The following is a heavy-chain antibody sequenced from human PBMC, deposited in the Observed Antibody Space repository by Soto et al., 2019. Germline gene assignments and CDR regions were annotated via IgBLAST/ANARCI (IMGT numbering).Heavy chain of an antibody. CDR1: GFTFSSYS. V-gene: IGHV3-48*02. CDR2: ISSSSSTI. Sequence: GGSLRLSCAASGFTFSSYSMNWVRQAPGKGLEWVSYISSSSSTIYYADSVKGRFTISRDNAKNSLYLQMNSLRDEDTAVYYCARALGDCSGGSCYSWRTGYYCYGMDVWGQGTTVTVSS. CDR3: ARALGDCSGGSCYSWRTGYYCYGMDV. D-gene: IGHD2-15*01. J-gene: IGHJ6*02.